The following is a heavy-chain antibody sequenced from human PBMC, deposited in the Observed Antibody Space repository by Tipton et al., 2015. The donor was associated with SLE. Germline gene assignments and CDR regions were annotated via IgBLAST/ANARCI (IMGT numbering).Heavy chain of an antibody. CDR2: ISYDGSNK. Sequence: SLRLSCAASGFTFSSYAVHWVRQTPGKGLEWVAVISYDGSNKYYADSVKGRFTISRDNSKNTLYLQMNSLRAEDTAVYYCARDDYWGQGTLVTVSS. CDR1: GFTFSSYA. J-gene: IGHJ4*02. V-gene: IGHV3-30*04. CDR3: ARDDY.